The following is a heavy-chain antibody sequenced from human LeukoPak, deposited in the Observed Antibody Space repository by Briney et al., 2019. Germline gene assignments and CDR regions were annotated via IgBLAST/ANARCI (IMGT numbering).Heavy chain of an antibody. Sequence: PGGSLRLSCAASGFTFSSYAMHWVRQAPGKGLEWVAVISYDGSNKYYADSVKGRFTISRDNSKNTLYLQMYSLRAEDTAVYYCARGLAYCGGDCYSPFDYWGQGTLVTVSS. V-gene: IGHV3-30*04. D-gene: IGHD2-21*02. CDR3: ARGLAYCGGDCYSPFDY. CDR2: ISYDGSNK. CDR1: GFTFSSYA. J-gene: IGHJ4*02.